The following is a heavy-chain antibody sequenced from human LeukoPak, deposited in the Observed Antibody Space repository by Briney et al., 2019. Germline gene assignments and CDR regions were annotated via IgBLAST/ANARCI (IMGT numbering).Heavy chain of an antibody. CDR3: ARDKRHSYGRYFAH. CDR2: MQSSGNS. CDR1: GDSISTYH. J-gene: IGHJ4*02. V-gene: IGHV4-59*01. D-gene: IGHD5-18*01. Sequence: PSETLSLTCSVSGDSISTYHWNCARERPGNGLEWIAYMQSSGNSNYNPSLKSRVFMSVDTSKNQFVLNLMSVTAADTAVYYCARDKRHSYGRYFAHWGQGMLVSVSS.